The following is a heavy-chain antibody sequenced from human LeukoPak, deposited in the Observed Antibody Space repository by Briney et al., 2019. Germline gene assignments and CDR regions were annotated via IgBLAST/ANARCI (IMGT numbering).Heavy chain of an antibody. D-gene: IGHD5-12*01. CDR1: GFTFSSYW. Sequence: GGSLRLSCAASGFTFSSYWMHWVRQAPGKGLVWVSRINTDGSSTTYADSVKGRFTVSRDNTKNTLYLQMNSLRAEDTAVYYCAGDAPTVGTLDYWGQGTLVTVSS. CDR2: INTDGSST. V-gene: IGHV3-74*03. J-gene: IGHJ4*02. CDR3: AGDAPTVGTLDY.